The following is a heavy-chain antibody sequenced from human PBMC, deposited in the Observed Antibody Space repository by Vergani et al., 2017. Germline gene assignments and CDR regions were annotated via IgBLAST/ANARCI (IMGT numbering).Heavy chain of an antibody. CDR1: SDSMSGYY. D-gene: IGHD6-13*01. V-gene: IGHV4-4*07. CDR3: AREFSSSTTRNFDH. J-gene: IGHJ4*02. Sequence: QVQLQESGPRLVKPSESLSLTCNVSSDSMSGYYWTWLRQPAGKALEWTGRIYVSGTTNYNPPLKSRVTMSLDTSKNQFSLKVNSVTAADTAVYYCAREFSSSTTRNFDHWGQGILVTVSS. CDR2: IYVSGTT.